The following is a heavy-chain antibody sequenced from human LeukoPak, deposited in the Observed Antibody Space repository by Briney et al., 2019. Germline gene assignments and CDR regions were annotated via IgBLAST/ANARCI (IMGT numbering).Heavy chain of an antibody. CDR3: ASGIGSSDAFDI. CDR2: IIPIFGTA. D-gene: IGHD6-6*01. CDR1: GGTFSSYA. V-gene: IGHV1-69*05. Sequence: ASVKVSCKASGGTFSSYAISWVRQAPGQGLEWMGGIIPIFGTANYAQKFQGRVTITTDESTSTAYMELSSLRSEDTAVYYCASGIGSSDAFDIWGQGTMVTVSS. J-gene: IGHJ3*02.